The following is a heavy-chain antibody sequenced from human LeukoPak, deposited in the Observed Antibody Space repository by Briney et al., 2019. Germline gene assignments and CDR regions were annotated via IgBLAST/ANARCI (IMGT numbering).Heavy chain of an antibody. J-gene: IGHJ6*03. Sequence: ASVKVYCKASGYTFTSYGISWVRQAPGQGLEWMGWISAYNGNTNYAQKLQGRVTMTTDTSTSTAYMELRSLRSDDTAVYYCARVEGITIFGVVSVYYYYYMDVWGKGTTVTVSS. CDR1: GYTFTSYG. V-gene: IGHV1-18*01. CDR2: ISAYNGNT. CDR3: ARVEGITIFGVVSVYYYYYMDV. D-gene: IGHD3-3*01.